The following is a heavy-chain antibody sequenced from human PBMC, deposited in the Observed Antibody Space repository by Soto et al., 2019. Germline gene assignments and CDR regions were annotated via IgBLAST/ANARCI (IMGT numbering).Heavy chain of an antibody. CDR1: RYTFTRYA. CDR2: INTGNGNS. V-gene: IGHV1-3*04. Sequence: QVQLVQSGAEVKKPGASVNVSCKASRYTFTRYAMHWVRQAPGQGLEWMGWINTGNGNSHYSQKFQGRVTFTRDTAATTTYLELTGLRPEDTAIYFCARNVDYFDTWGQGTLVTVSS. D-gene: IGHD4-17*01. J-gene: IGHJ5*02. CDR3: ARNVDYFDT.